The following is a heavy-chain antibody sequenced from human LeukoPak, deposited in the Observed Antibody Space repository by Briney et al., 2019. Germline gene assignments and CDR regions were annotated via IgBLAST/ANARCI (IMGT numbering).Heavy chain of an antibody. Sequence: PSETQSLTCTVSGGSISSSSYYWGWIRQPPGKGLEWIGSIYYSGSTYYNPSLKSRVTISVDTSKNQFSLKLSSVTAADTAVYYCARRTLMTTVTFFDHWGQGTLVTVSS. V-gene: IGHV4-39*01. CDR1: GGSISSSSYY. D-gene: IGHD4-17*01. CDR3: ARRTLMTTVTFFDH. CDR2: IYYSGST. J-gene: IGHJ4*02.